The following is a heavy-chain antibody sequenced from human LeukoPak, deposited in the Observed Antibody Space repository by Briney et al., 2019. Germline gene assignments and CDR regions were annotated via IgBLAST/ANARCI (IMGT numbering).Heavy chain of an antibody. CDR3: ASLGHEFGDSDP. CDR1: GGTFSSYA. V-gene: IGHV1-69*13. D-gene: IGHD3-10*01. CDR2: IIPIFGTA. Sequence: ASVKVSCKASGGTFSSYAISWVRLAPGQGLEWMGGIIPIFGTANYAQKFQGRVTITADESTSTAYMELSSLRSEDTAVYYCASLGHEFGDSDPWGQGTLVTVSS. J-gene: IGHJ5*02.